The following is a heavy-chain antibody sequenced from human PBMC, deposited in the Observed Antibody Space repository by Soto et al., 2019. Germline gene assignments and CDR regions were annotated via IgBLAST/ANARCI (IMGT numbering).Heavy chain of an antibody. Sequence: EASVKVSCKASGYTFTGYYMHWVRQAPGQGLEWMGWINPNSGGTNYAQKFQGRVTMTRDTSISTAYMELSRLRSDDTAVYYCARDRGVDNWNRTPLFDPWGQGTLVTVSS. D-gene: IGHD1-20*01. CDR1: GYTFTGYY. CDR2: INPNSGGT. J-gene: IGHJ5*02. V-gene: IGHV1-2*02. CDR3: ARDRGVDNWNRTPLFDP.